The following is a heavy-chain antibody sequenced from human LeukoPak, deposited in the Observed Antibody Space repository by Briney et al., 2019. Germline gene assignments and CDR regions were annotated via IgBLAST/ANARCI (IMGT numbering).Heavy chain of an antibody. V-gene: IGHV4-34*01. CDR1: GGSFSGYY. CDR2: INHSGST. D-gene: IGHD2-2*01. CDR3: ARVSVVPAAYFDY. J-gene: IGHJ4*02. Sequence: SETLSLTCAVYGGSFSGYYWSWIRQPPGKGLEWIGEINHSGSTNYNPSLKSRVTISVDTSKNQFSLKLSSVTAADTAVYYCARVSVVPAAYFDYWGQGTLVTASS.